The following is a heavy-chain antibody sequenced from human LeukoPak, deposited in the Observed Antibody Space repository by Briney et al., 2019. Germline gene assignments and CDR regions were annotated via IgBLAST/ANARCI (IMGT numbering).Heavy chain of an antibody. CDR2: MSGGGLST. CDR1: DSNIGTYA. J-gene: IGHJ6*04. Sequence: GGSLRLSCGAPDSNIGTYAVTWVRQVPGKGLEWVSGMSGGGLSTYYARSVKGRFTISRDTSKNTLYLQMNSLRAEDTAVYYCAKATGLELLGVGDVWGKGTTVTVSS. V-gene: IGHV3-23*01. D-gene: IGHD1-7*01. CDR3: AKATGLELLGVGDV.